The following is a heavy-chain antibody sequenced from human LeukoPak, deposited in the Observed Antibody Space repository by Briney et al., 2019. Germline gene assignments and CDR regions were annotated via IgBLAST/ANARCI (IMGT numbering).Heavy chain of an antibody. CDR1: EYIFTTYW. J-gene: IGHJ4*02. D-gene: IGHD1-1*01. V-gene: IGHV5-51*01. CDR3: ARCGTIGTGGDY. Sequence: GGSLKISCKGSEYIFTTYWIDWVRQMPGKGREWMGSIYPGDSDTRYSPSFQGQVTISADKSISTAYLQWSSLKASDSAMYYCARCGTIGTGGDYWGQGTLVTVSS. CDR2: IYPGDSDT.